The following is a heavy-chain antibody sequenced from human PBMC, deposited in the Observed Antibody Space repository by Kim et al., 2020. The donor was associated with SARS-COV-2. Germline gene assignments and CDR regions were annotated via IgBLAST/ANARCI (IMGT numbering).Heavy chain of an antibody. CDR2: IIPIFGTA. V-gene: IGHV1-69*06. D-gene: IGHD3-9*01. CDR1: GGTFSSYA. CDR3: ARAPESRTHRGSILTGNPYYFDY. J-gene: IGHJ4*02. Sequence: SVKVSCKASGGTFSSYAISWVRQAPGQGLEWMGGIIPIFGTANYAQKFQGRVTITADKSTSTAYMELSSLRSEDTAVYYCARAPESRTHRGSILTGNPYYFDYWGQGTLVTVSS.